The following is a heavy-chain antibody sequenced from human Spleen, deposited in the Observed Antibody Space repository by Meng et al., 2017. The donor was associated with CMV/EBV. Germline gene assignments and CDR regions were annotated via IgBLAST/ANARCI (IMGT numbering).Heavy chain of an antibody. D-gene: IGHD3-16*01. J-gene: IGHJ1*01. Sequence: LTCTVSGGSVGSGSYYWSWIRQPPGKGLEWIGYIHYTGSTNYNTSLKSRVTISADTSKNQFSLKLSSVTTADTALYYCAREQGDFHYWGQGTLVTVSS. CDR2: IHYTGST. V-gene: IGHV4-61*01. CDR1: GGSVGSGSYY. CDR3: AREQGDFHY.